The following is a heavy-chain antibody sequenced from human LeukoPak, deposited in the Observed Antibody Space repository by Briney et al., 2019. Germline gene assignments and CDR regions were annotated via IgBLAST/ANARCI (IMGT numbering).Heavy chain of an antibody. D-gene: IGHD3-3*01. CDR1: GFTFSSYA. V-gene: IGHV3-23*01. J-gene: IGHJ4*02. CDR3: AKEGVGDFWASYYFDY. CDR2: ISGSGGST. Sequence: GSLRLSCAASGFTFSSYAMSWVRQAPGKGLEWVSAISGSGGSTYYADSVKGRFTISRDNSKNTLYLQMNSLRAEDTAVYYCAKEGVGDFWASYYFDYWGQGTLVTVSS.